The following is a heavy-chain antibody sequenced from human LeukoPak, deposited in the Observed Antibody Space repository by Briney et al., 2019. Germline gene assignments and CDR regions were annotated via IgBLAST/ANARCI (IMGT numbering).Heavy chain of an antibody. V-gene: IGHV4-39*07. CDR1: GGSIRSSYYY. J-gene: IGHJ6*02. CDR3: ARDRRYYDTSGTVYYDAMDV. CDR2: IYDSGST. Sequence: PSETLSLTCTVSGGSIRSSYYYWGWICQPPGKGLEWIGSIYDSGSTYYNPSLKSRVTISVDTSKNHFSLRLSSVTAADTAVYYCARDRRYYDTSGTVYYDAMDVWGQGTTVTVSS. D-gene: IGHD3-22*01.